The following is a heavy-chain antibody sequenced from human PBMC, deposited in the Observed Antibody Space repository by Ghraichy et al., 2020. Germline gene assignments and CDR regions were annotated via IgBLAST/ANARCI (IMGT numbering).Heavy chain of an antibody. D-gene: IGHD6-13*01. CDR3: ARDSAAGSQP. V-gene: IGHV4-39*07. Sequence: GSLRLSCTVSGGSISSSSYYWGWIRQPPGKGLEWIGSIYYSGSTYYNPSLKSRVTISVDTSKNQFSLKLSSVTAADTAVYYCARDSAAGSQPWGQGTLVTVSS. CDR1: GGSISSSSYY. CDR2: IYYSGST. J-gene: IGHJ4*02.